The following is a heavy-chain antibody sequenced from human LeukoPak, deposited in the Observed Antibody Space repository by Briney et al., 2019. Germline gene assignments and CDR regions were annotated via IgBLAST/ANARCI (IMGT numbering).Heavy chain of an antibody. D-gene: IGHD1/OR15-1a*01. J-gene: IGHJ6*02. CDR3: ARDCPLTRNNYYYYGMDV. CDR2: ISHDGSNK. V-gene: IGHV3-30-3*01. CDR1: GFTFSSYA. Sequence: PGGSLRLSCAASGFTFSSYAMHWVRQAPGKGLEWVAVISHDGSNKYYADSVKGRFTISRDNSKNTLYLQMNSLRAEDTAVYYCARDCPLTRNNYYYYGMDVWGQGTTVTVSS.